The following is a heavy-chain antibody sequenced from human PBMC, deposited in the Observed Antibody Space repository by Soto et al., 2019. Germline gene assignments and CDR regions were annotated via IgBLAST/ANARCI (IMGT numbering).Heavy chain of an antibody. D-gene: IGHD3-10*01. CDR3: ARVKASGVNFDY. CDR2: IHHSGST. J-gene: IGHJ4*02. CDR1: GGSISSSNW. Sequence: PSETLSLTCAVSGGSISSSNWWSWVRQPPGKGLEWIGEIHHSGSTNYNPSLKSRVTISVDKSKNQFSLKLSSVTAADTAVYYCARVKASGVNFDYWGQGTLVTVSS. V-gene: IGHV4-4*02.